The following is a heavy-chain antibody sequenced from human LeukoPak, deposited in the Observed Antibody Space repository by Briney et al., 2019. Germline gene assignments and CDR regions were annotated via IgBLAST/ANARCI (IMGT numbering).Heavy chain of an antibody. CDR1: GFTFSSYG. J-gene: IGHJ4*02. V-gene: IGHV3-33*01. CDR2: IWDDGSNK. D-gene: IGHD6-19*01. CDR3: ARDSRRIAVAGRFDY. Sequence: GRSLRLSCAASGFTFSSYGMHWVRQAAGKGLETVAVIWDDGSNKYYADSVKGRFTIPRDNSKNTLYLQMNSLRAEDTAVYYCARDSRRIAVAGRFDYWGQGTLVTVSS.